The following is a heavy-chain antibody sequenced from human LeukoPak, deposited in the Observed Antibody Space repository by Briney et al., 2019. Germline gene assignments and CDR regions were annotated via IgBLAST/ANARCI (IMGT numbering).Heavy chain of an antibody. CDR2: TYPGDSDT. CDR1: GYSFTSYW. J-gene: IGHJ6*03. D-gene: IGHD2-2*02. V-gene: IGHV5-51*01. Sequence: GESLKISCKGSGYSFTSYWIGWVRQMPGKGLEWMGITYPGDSDTRYSPSFQGQVTISADKSISTAYLQWSSLKASDTAMYYCARQNIVVVPAAIQYYYYYYMDVWGKGTTVTVSS. CDR3: ARQNIVVVPAAIQYYYYYYMDV.